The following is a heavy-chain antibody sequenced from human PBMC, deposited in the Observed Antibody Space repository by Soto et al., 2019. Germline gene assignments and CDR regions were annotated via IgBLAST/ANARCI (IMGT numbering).Heavy chain of an antibody. CDR3: ARVKYYDFWSGYHSFDY. Sequence: SETLSLTCTVSGGSISSYYWSWIRQPPWKGLEWIGYIYYSGSTNYNPSLKSRVTISVDTSKNQFSLKLSSVTAADTAVYYCARVKYYDFWSGYHSFDYWGQGTLVTVS. D-gene: IGHD3-3*01. CDR2: IYYSGST. J-gene: IGHJ4*02. V-gene: IGHV4-59*01. CDR1: GGSISSYY.